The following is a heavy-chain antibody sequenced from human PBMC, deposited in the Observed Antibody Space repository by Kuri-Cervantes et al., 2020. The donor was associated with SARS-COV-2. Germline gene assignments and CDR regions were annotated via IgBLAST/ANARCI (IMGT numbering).Heavy chain of an antibody. J-gene: IGHJ4*02. CDR2: ISYDGTIR. D-gene: IGHD2-21*01. V-gene: IGHV3-30*03. CDR3: ARARVGVLDF. CDR1: GFTFSNYG. Sequence: GESLKISCVVSGFTFSNYGMHWVRQAPGKGLEWVAVISYDGTIRYYADSVRGRFTISRDNPKSTLYLQINSLRTEDTAIFYCARARVGVLDFWGQGALVTVSS.